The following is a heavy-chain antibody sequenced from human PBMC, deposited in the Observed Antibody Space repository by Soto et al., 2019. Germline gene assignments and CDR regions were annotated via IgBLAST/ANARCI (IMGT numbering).Heavy chain of an antibody. V-gene: IGHV3-15*01. CDR1: GFTFNNAW. D-gene: IGHD6-6*01. Sequence: GGSLRLSIEPSGFTFNNAWISWVRQAPGKGLEWVGRIKSTVDGGTTDYAAPVKGRFTISRDDSRNTLDLQMNSLKTEDTGVYYCTVSRWAARAYYYYSGMDVWGQGATVTVSS. CDR2: IKSTVDGGTT. J-gene: IGHJ6*02. CDR3: TVSRWAARAYYYYSGMDV.